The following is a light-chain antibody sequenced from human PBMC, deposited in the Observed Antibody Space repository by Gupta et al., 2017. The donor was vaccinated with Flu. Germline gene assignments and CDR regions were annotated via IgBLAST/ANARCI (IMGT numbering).Light chain of an antibody. V-gene: IGLV2-11*01. CDR1: LANVGNFDY. CDR2: DVN. CDR3: CSYAGGNNWV. J-gene: IGLJ3*02. Sequence: QSALTQPRSVSGSPGQSVTISCSGSLANVGNFDYVSWYQQHPGVAPKLIIHDVNQRPAGVPDRFSGSKSGNTASLTISGLQGEDEADYWCCSYAGGNNWVFGGGTKVTVL.